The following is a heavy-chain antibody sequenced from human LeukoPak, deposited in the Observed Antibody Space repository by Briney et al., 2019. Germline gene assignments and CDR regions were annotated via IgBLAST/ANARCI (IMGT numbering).Heavy chain of an antibody. CDR2: ISSSSSYI. Sequence: GGSLRLSCAASGYTFSSYSMSWVRQAPGEGLEWVSSISSSSSYIYYADSVKGRFTISRDNAKYSLYLQMNSLRAEDTAVYYCVRGSYGAYDYWGQGSLVTVSS. CDR3: VRGSYGAYDY. CDR1: GYTFSSYS. V-gene: IGHV3-21*01. D-gene: IGHD4-17*01. J-gene: IGHJ4*02.